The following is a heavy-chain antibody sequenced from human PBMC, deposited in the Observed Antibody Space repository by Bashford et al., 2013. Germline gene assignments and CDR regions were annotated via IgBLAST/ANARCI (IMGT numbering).Heavy chain of an antibody. CDR3: ARGGSTSWTPGYSSSPRTLDDY. CDR1: GGSFSGYY. Sequence: SETLSLTCAVYGGSFSGYYWSWIRQPPGKGLEWIGEINHSGSTNYNPSLKSRVTISVDTSKNQFSLKLSSVTAADTAVYYCARGGSTSWTPGYSSSPRTLDDYWGQGTLVTVSS. J-gene: IGHJ4*02. CDR2: INHSGST. D-gene: IGHD6-13*01. V-gene: IGHV4-34*01.